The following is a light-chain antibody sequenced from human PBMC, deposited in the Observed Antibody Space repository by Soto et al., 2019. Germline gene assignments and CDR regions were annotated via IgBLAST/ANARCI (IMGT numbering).Light chain of an antibody. CDR1: QNINFF. Sequence: DIQVTQSPSSLSASVGDRVTITCRASQNINFFLNWYHQKPGQAPKLLIYAATRLRSGVPSRFSGSESGTDFTLTLSSLHPEDFATYYCQQSYSTPPYTFGQGTKLDMK. V-gene: IGKV1-39*01. CDR2: AAT. CDR3: QQSYSTPPYT. J-gene: IGKJ2*01.